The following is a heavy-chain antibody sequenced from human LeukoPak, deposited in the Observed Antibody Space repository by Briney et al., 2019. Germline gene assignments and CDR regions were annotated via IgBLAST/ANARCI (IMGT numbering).Heavy chain of an antibody. Sequence: PGRSLRLSCAASGFTFSSYAMHWVRQAPGKGLEWVAVISYDGSNKYYADSVKGRFTISRDNSKNTLYLQMNSLRAEDTAVYYCASEAQRITMVRGVISGMDVWGQGTTVTVSS. V-gene: IGHV3-30-3*01. CDR1: GFTFSSYA. CDR3: ASEAQRITMVRGVISGMDV. J-gene: IGHJ6*02. D-gene: IGHD3-10*01. CDR2: ISYDGSNK.